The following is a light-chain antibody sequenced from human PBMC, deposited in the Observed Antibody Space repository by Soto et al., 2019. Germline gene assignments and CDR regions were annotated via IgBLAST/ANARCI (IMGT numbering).Light chain of an antibody. CDR1: QTVSSS. V-gene: IGKV3-11*01. Sequence: EIVLTQSPATLSLSPGERATLSCRASQTVSSSLAWYQQKPGQAPRLLIYEASNRATGIPARFSGSGSGTEFTLTISNLQPDDFATYYCQQYNTYYTFGQGTKVDIK. CDR3: QQYNTYYT. J-gene: IGKJ2*01. CDR2: EAS.